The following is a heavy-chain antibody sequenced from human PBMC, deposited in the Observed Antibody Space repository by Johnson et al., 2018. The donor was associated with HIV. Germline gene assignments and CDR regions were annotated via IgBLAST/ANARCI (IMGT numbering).Heavy chain of an antibody. CDR2: ISSSGGST. Sequence: EVQLVESGGGLVQPGGSLRLSCAASGFSFSSYTMTWVRQAPGKGLEWVSGISSSGGSTYYADSVKGRFTISRDNAKNTLYLQMNSLRAEDTALYYCARRITGTSVAFDIWGQGTMVTVSS. CDR3: ARRITGTSVAFDI. CDR1: GFSFSSYT. J-gene: IGHJ3*02. D-gene: IGHD1-20*01. V-gene: IGHV3-23*04.